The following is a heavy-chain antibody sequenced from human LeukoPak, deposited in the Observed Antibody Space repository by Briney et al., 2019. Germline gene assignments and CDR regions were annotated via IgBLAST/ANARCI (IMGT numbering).Heavy chain of an antibody. CDR3: ARTASSGWYYFDY. CDR1: GGTVSRYA. V-gene: IGHV1-69*13. CDR2: IIPIFGTA. J-gene: IGHJ4*02. Sequence: ASVKVSCKASGGTVSRYAISWARQAPGQGLEWMGGIIPIFGTANYAQKFQGRVTITADESTSTAYMELSSLRSEDTAVYYCARTASSGWYYFDYWGQGTLVTVSS. D-gene: IGHD6-19*01.